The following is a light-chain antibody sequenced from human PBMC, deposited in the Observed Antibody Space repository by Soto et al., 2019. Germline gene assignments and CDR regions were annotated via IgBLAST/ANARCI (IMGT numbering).Light chain of an antibody. CDR1: SSDVGGYNY. CDR3: SSYTSSSTLDVV. CDR2: DVS. V-gene: IGLV2-14*01. Sequence: QSVLTQPASVSGSPGQSITISCTGTSSDVGGYNYVSWYQQHPGKAPKLMIYDVSNRPSGVSNRFSGSKSGNTASLTISGLQAEDEADSYCSSYTSSSTLDVVFGGGTKLTVL. J-gene: IGLJ2*01.